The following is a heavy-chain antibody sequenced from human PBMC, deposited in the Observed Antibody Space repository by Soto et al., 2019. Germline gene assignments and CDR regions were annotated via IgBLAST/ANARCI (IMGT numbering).Heavy chain of an antibody. CDR1: GFTFGEYA. Sequence: GGSLRLSCTTSGFTFGEYAMSWVRQAPGKGLEWVGFIRTKAYGGTTEYAASMKGRFTISRDDSKSIAYLQMNSLKTEDTAVYYCTREITQLWPYFEYWGQGTLVTVSS. D-gene: IGHD2-21*01. CDR3: TREITQLWPYFEY. V-gene: IGHV3-49*04. CDR2: IRTKAYGGTT. J-gene: IGHJ4*02.